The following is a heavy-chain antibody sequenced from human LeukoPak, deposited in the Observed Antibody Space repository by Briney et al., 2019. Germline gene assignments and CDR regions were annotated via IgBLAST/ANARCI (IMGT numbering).Heavy chain of an antibody. CDR1: GYTFNNHY. D-gene: IGHD6-19*01. CDR3: ARQGTYSSAIGMGY. V-gene: IGHV1-46*02. J-gene: IGHJ4*02. Sequence: ASVKVSCKASGYTFNNHYMYWVRQAPGQGLEWMGVINPSGGSTSYAQKFRGRVTMTRDTSTRTVYMEVNSLRSEDTAVYYCARQGTYSSAIGMGYWGQGTLVTVSS. CDR2: INPSGGST.